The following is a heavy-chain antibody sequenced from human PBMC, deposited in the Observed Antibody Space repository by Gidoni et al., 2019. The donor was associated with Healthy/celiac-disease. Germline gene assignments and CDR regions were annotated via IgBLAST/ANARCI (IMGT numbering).Heavy chain of an antibody. J-gene: IGHJ6*02. V-gene: IGHV3-30-3*01. Sequence: QVQLVESGGGVVQPGRSLRLSCAASGFTFSSYAMHWVRQAPGKGLEWVAVISYDGSNKYYADSVKGRFTISRDNSKNTLYLQMNSLRAEDTAVYYCARARPDGDGLDGMDVWGQGTTVTVSS. CDR1: GFTFSSYA. CDR3: ARARPDGDGLDGMDV. CDR2: ISYDGSNK. D-gene: IGHD4-17*01.